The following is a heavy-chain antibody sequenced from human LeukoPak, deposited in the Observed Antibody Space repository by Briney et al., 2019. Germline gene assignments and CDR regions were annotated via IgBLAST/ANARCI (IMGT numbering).Heavy chain of an antibody. CDR3: AREGYYDSSGYYPPAYYFDY. D-gene: IGHD3-22*01. J-gene: IGHJ4*02. CDR1: GGTFSSYA. V-gene: IGHV1-69*04. CDR2: IIPIFGIA. Sequence: SVKVSCKASGGTFSSYAISWVRQAPGQGLEWMGRIIPIFGIANYPQKFQGRVTITADKSTSTAYMELSSLRSEDTAVYYCAREGYYDSSGYYPPAYYFDYWGQGTLVTVSS.